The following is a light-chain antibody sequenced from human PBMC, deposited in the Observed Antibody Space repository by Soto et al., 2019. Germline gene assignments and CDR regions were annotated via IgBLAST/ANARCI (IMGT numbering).Light chain of an antibody. CDR2: AAT. V-gene: IGKV1-39*01. J-gene: IGKJ2*01. CDR1: QYISSY. Sequence: IQMTQSPSSLSASMGYRVTIICRASQYISSYLNWYQVKPGKAPKLLIHAATTVQTGPPSRFSGSESGTDFTPTISPLQAEDFATYCCQQSSTTPNFGRGTKVDIK. CDR3: QQSSTTPN.